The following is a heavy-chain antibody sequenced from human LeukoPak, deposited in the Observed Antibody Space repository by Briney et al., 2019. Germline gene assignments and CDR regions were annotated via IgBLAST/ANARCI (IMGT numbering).Heavy chain of an antibody. J-gene: IGHJ4*02. CDR2: ISSSSSTI. CDR1: GFTFSSYS. CDR3: ARDIVVVVAAPGYFDY. V-gene: IGHV3-48*02. Sequence: GGSLRLSCAASGFTFSSYSMNWVRQAPGKGLEWVSYISSSSSTIYYADSVKGRFTISRDNAKNSLYLRMNSLRDEDTAVYYCARDIVVVVAAPGYFDYWGQGTLVTVSS. D-gene: IGHD2-15*01.